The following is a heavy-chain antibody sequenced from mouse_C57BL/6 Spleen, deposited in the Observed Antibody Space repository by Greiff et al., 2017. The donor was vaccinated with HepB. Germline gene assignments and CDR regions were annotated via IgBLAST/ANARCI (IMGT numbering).Heavy chain of an antibody. V-gene: IGHV1-18*01. D-gene: IGHD2-4*01. CDR2: INPNNGGT. Sequence: EVKLQQSGPELVKPGASVKIPCKASGYTFTDYNMDWVKQSHGKSLEWIGDINPNNGGTIYNQKFKGKATLNVDKTTSTVYMEHRSQTSEDTAVYCSKKYYENDQGYAMDYWGQGTSVTVSS. CDR1: GYTFTDYN. CDR3: KKYYENDQGYAMDY. J-gene: IGHJ4*01.